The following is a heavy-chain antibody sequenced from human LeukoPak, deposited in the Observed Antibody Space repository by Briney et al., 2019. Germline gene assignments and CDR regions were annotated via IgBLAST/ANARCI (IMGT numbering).Heavy chain of an antibody. D-gene: IGHD6-6*01. CDR2: INWNGGST. CDR3: AREYPIAARLNWFDP. V-gene: IGHV3-20*01. J-gene: IGHJ5*02. Sequence: GGSLRLSCAASGFTFDDYGMSWVRQAPGKGLEWGSGINWNGGSTGYADSVKGRFTISRDNAKNSLYLQMNSLRAEDTALYHCAREYPIAARLNWFDPWGQGTLVTVSS. CDR1: GFTFDDYG.